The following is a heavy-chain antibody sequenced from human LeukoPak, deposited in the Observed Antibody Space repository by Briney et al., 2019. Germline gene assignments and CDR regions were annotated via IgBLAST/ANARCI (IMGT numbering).Heavy chain of an antibody. Sequence: SVKVSCKASGGTFSSYAISWVRQAPGQGLEWMGGIIPIFGTANYAQKLQGRVTMTTDTSTSTAYMELRSLRSDDTAVYYCARDSGSSGSGANYGMDVWGQGTTVTVSS. CDR3: ARDSGSSGSGANYGMDV. CDR1: GGTFSSYA. D-gene: IGHD6-19*01. CDR2: IIPIFGTA. V-gene: IGHV1-69*05. J-gene: IGHJ6*02.